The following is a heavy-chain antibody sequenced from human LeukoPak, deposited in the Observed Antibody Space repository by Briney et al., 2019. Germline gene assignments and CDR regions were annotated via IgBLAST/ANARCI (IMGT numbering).Heavy chain of an antibody. CDR3: AKDAAGSSWYYY. Sequence: GSLRLSCAASGFTFSSYWMNWARQAPGKGLEWVASINHNGNVNYYVDSVKGRFTISRDNSKNTLYLQMNSLRAEDTAVYYCAKDAAGSSWYYYWGQGTLVTVSS. D-gene: IGHD6-13*01. CDR1: GFTFSSYW. CDR2: INHNGNVN. J-gene: IGHJ4*02. V-gene: IGHV3-7*03.